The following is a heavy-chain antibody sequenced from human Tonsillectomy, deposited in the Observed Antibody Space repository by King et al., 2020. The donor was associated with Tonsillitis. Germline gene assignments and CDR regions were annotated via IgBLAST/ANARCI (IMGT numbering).Heavy chain of an antibody. CDR1: GFSFSSYA. Sequence: VQLVESGGGVVQPGRSLRLSCAASGFSFSSYAMHWVRQAPGKGREWVAVISYDGSKKYYADSVKGRVTISRDNSKNTLYLQMNSLRTEDTAVYYCARVNLEYCSSTSCYVEYGMDVWGQGTPVTVSS. J-gene: IGHJ6*02. CDR2: ISYDGSKK. D-gene: IGHD2-2*01. V-gene: IGHV3-30*04. CDR3: ARVNLEYCSSTSCYVEYGMDV.